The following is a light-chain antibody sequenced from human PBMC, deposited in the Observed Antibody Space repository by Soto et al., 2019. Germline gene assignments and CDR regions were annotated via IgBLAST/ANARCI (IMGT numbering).Light chain of an antibody. CDR2: EVT. Sequence: QSVLTQPPSASGSPGQSVTISCTGTSSDVGAYNFVSWYQQHPGKVPKLMIYEVTKRPSGVPDRFSGSKSGNTASLTVAGLPADDAADYCWASDAGTSAFFGTGTKVTVL. CDR1: SSDVGAYNF. CDR3: ASDAGTSAF. V-gene: IGLV2-8*01. J-gene: IGLJ1*01.